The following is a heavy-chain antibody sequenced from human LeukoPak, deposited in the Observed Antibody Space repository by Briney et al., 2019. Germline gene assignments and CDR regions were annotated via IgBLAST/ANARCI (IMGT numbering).Heavy chain of an antibody. CDR2: INPNSGGT. D-gene: IGHD3-16*02. V-gene: IGHV1-2*02. CDR1: GYTFTDYY. CDR3: ARELDRFRVDF. J-gene: IGHJ4*02. Sequence: ASVKVSCKPSGYTFTDYYIHWVRQAPGQGLEWVAWINPNSGGTNYAQAFQGRVTLTRDTSTSTAYMDLTRLTSDDAAVYYCARELDRFRVDFWGQGTLVTVSS.